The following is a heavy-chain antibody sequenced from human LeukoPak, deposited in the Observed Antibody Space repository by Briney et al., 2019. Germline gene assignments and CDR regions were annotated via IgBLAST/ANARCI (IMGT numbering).Heavy chain of an antibody. J-gene: IGHJ5*02. D-gene: IGHD3-16*02. V-gene: IGHV1-8*01. Sequence: ASVKVSCKASGHTFTSYDINWVRQATGQGLEWMGWMNPNSGNTGYAQKFQGRVTMTRNTSISTAYMELSSLRSEDTAVYYCAREGKYDYVWGSYHHGNWFDPWGQGTLVTVSS. CDR3: AREGKYDYVWGSYHHGNWFDP. CDR2: MNPNSGNT. CDR1: GHTFTSYD.